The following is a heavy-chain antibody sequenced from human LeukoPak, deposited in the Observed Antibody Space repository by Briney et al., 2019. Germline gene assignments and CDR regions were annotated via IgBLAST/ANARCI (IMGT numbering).Heavy chain of an antibody. CDR2: ISSSSSYI. D-gene: IGHD5-24*01. CDR1: RFTFSSYS. J-gene: IGHJ4*02. Sequence: GGSLRLSCAASRFTFSSYSKNWVRQAPGKGLEWVSSISSSSSYIYYADSVKGRFTISRDNAKNSLYLQMNSLRAEDTAVYYCARDRGDGYNSPDYWGQGTLVTVSS. V-gene: IGHV3-21*01. CDR3: ARDRGDGYNSPDY.